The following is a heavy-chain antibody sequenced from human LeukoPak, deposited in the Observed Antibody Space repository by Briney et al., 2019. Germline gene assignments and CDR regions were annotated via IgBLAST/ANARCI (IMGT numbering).Heavy chain of an antibody. CDR2: IYYSGST. J-gene: IGHJ4*02. CDR3: ARDHGYSSGWYGGPGY. V-gene: IGHV4-31*03. CDR1: GGSISSGGYY. D-gene: IGHD6-19*01. Sequence: SSETLSLTCTVSGGSISSGGYYWSWIRQHPGKGLEWIGYIYYSGSTYYNPSLKGRVSISVDTSKNQFSLKLSSVTAADTAVYYCARDHGYSSGWYGGPGYWGQGTLVTVSS.